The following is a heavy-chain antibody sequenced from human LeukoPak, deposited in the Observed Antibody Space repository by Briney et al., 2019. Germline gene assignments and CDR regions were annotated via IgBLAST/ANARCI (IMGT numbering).Heavy chain of an antibody. Sequence: GGSLRLSCAASEFTFSTYWMHWVRQAPGKGLVWVSRINSDGSSTNYADSVKGRFTISRDNAKNTLYLQMNSLSIEDTAVYYCASGYSSDYGGNVYWGQGTLVTVSS. J-gene: IGHJ4*02. D-gene: IGHD4-23*01. CDR1: EFTFSTYW. CDR2: INSDGSST. CDR3: ASGYSSDYGGNVY. V-gene: IGHV3-74*01.